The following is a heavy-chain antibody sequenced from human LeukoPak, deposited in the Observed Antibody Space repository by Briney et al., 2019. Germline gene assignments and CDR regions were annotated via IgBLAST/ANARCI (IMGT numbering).Heavy chain of an antibody. CDR1: GGSISSSNYY. V-gene: IGHV4-39*07. CDR3: ARVTGYMIEDYFDY. CDR2: IYYSGST. Sequence: PSETLSLTCSVSGGSISSSNYYWVWIRQPPGKGLEWIGSIYYSGSTYYNPSLKSRVTLSVDTSKNQFSLKLRSVTAADTAVYYCARVTGYMIEDYFDYWGQGILVTVSS. D-gene: IGHD3-9*01. J-gene: IGHJ4*02.